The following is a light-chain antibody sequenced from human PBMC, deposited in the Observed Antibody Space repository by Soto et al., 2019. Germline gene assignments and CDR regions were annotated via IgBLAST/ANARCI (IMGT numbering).Light chain of an antibody. CDR3: QHYVDSPLT. V-gene: IGKV3-15*01. J-gene: IGKJ4*01. CDR1: QGIGNT. CDR2: AAS. Sequence: EIVITQSPATLSVSPGEGATLSCGASQGIGNTLAWYQQKPGQTPRLLIYAASIRATGVPARFSGSGSGTDFTLTINSLQSEDFAVYYCQHYVDSPLTFGGGTKVDIK.